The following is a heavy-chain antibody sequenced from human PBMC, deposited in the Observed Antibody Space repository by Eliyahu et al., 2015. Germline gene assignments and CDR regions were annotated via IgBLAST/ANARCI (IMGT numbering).Heavy chain of an antibody. D-gene: IGHD4-11*01. CDR1: GFTXSSNY. Sequence: EVQLVESGGDLIQPGGSLRLSCAASGFTXSSNYMSWVRQAPGKGLEWVSVIYRSGSTYYADSVRGRFTISRDNSKNTMYLLMNNLRVEDTAVYYCARGRGTDYNRIGIDYWGQGTLVTVSS. V-gene: IGHV3-53*01. J-gene: IGHJ4*02. CDR2: IYRSGST. CDR3: ARGRGTDYNRIGIDY.